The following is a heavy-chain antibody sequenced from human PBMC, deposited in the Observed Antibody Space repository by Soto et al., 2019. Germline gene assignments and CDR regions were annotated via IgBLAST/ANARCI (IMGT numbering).Heavy chain of an antibody. J-gene: IGHJ6*02. Sequence: QVQLVQSGAEVKKPGASVKVSCKASGYTFTSYGISWVRQAPGQGLEWMGWISAYNGNTNYAQKRQGRVTMTTDTSTSTAYMELRSLRSDDTAVYYCARDGEFVDYYYYYGMDVWGQGTTVTVSS. V-gene: IGHV1-18*01. D-gene: IGHD3-10*01. CDR1: GYTFTSYG. CDR3: ARDGEFVDYYYYYGMDV. CDR2: ISAYNGNT.